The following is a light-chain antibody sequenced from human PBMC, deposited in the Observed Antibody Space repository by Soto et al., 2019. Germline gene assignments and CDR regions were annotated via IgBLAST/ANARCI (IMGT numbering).Light chain of an antibody. J-gene: IGKJ1*01. V-gene: IGKV3-20*01. Sequence: EFVLTQSPGTLSLSPGERATLSCRASQSVSSSYLAWYQQKPGQAPRLLLYGASSRAPAIADRFSGSGSGTDFTLTISRLQPEDFAVYYCQQYGSSPTFGQGTKVDIK. CDR2: GAS. CDR3: QQYGSSPT. CDR1: QSVSSSY.